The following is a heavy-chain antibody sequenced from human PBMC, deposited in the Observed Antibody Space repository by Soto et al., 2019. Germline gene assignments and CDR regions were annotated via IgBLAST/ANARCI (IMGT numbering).Heavy chain of an antibody. D-gene: IGHD3-3*01. V-gene: IGHV4-34*01. CDR2: INHSGGT. J-gene: IGHJ5*02. Sequence: QVQLQQWGAGLLKASETLSLTCAVYGGSFSGYYWSWIRRPPGKGLEWIGEINHSGGTNYNPSLKSRLTISVDTSKNQFSRNLSSVTAADTAVYYCASKSATDTNSWFDPWGQGTLVTVSS. CDR3: ASKSATDTNSWFDP. CDR1: GGSFSGYY.